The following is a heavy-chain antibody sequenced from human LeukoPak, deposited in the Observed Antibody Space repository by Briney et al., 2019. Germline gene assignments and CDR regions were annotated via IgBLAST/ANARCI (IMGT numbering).Heavy chain of an antibody. CDR3: ARQGIDYYDSSGYAH. V-gene: IGHV4-59*08. J-gene: IGHJ4*02. CDR2: IYYSGST. D-gene: IGHD3-22*01. CDR1: GGSISSYY. Sequence: SETLSLTCTVSGGSISSYYWSWIRQPPGKGLEWIGYIYYSGSTNYNPSLKSRVTISVDTSKNQCSLKLSSVTAADTAVYYCARQGIDYYDSSGYAHWGQGTLVTVSS.